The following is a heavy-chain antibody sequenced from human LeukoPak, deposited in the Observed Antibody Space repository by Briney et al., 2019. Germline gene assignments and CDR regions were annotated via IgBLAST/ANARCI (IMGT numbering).Heavy chain of an antibody. CDR2: INHSGST. CDR3: ASGSDTSTNYWYFDL. CDR1: GGSFSGYY. V-gene: IGHV4-34*01. J-gene: IGHJ2*01. Sequence: SETLSLTCAVYGGSFSGYYWSWIRQPPGKGLEWIGEINHSGSTNYNPSLKSRVTISVDTSKNQLSLKLSSVTAADTAVYYCASGSDTSTNYWYFDLWGRGTLVTVSS. D-gene: IGHD2-2*01.